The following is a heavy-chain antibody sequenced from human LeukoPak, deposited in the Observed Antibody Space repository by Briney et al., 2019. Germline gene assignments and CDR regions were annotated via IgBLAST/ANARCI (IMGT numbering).Heavy chain of an antibody. CDR3: ARGGISGSYVAGDY. Sequence: GGSLRLSCAASGFTFSSYAMSWVRQAPGKGLEWVSYISSSDNTIYYADSVKGRFTISRDNAKNSLYLQMNSLRAEDTAMYYCARGGISGSYVAGDYWGQGTLVTVPS. D-gene: IGHD1-26*01. CDR1: GFTFSSYA. V-gene: IGHV3-48*04. J-gene: IGHJ4*02. CDR2: ISSSDNTI.